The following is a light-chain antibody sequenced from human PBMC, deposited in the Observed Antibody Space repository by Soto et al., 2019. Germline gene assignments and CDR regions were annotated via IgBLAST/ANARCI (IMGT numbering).Light chain of an antibody. J-gene: IGLJ1*01. CDR2: EVS. CDR3: SSYTSSSIDYV. V-gene: IGLV2-14*01. CDR1: SSDVGGYNY. Sequence: QSALTQPASVSGSPGQSITISCTGTSSDVGGYNYVSWYQQHPGKAPKLMIYEVSSRPSGVSNRFSGSKSGNTASLTISGLQAEVEADYYCSSYTSSSIDYVFGTGTKLTVL.